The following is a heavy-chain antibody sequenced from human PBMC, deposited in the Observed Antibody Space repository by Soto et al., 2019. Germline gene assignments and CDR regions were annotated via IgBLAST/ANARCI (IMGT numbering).Heavy chain of an antibody. D-gene: IGHD1-26*01. CDR2: ISAYNGNT. CDR1: CYSFPSYG. V-gene: IGHV1-18*04. Sequence: SGKVSFKASCYSFPSYGISWVRQAPGQGLEWMGWISAYNGNTNYAQKLQGRVTMTTDTSTSTAYMELRSLRSDDTAGYYCARDLVGAPGYWGQGTLVTVSS. CDR3: ARDLVGAPGY. J-gene: IGHJ4*02.